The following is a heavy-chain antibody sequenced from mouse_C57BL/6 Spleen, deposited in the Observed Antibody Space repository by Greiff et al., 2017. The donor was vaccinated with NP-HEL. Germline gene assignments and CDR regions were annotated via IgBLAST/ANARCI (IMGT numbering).Heavy chain of an antibody. J-gene: IGHJ2*01. D-gene: IGHD1-1*01. CDR2: IDPSDSYT. CDR3: ARSITTVEAYYFDY. V-gene: IGHV1-50*01. Sequence: QVQLQQPGAELVKPGASVKLSCKASGYTFTSYWMQWVKQRPGQGLEWIGEIDPSDSYTNYNQKFKGKATLTVDTSSSTAYMQLSSLTSEDSAVYYCARSITTVEAYYFDYWGQGTTLTVSS. CDR1: GYTFTSYW.